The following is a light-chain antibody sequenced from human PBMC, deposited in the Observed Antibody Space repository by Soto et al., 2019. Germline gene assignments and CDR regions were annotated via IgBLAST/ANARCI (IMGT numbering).Light chain of an antibody. CDR3: RSYAGSYALE. CDR1: SSDVGGYNY. CDR2: DVS. J-gene: IGLJ2*01. Sequence: QSALTQPRSVSGSPGQSGTISCTGTSSDVGGYNYVSWYQQHPGKAPKLMIYDVSTRPSGVPDRFSGSKSGNTASQTISGLQAEDEADYDCRSYAGSYALEFCGGPKLTVL. V-gene: IGLV2-11*01.